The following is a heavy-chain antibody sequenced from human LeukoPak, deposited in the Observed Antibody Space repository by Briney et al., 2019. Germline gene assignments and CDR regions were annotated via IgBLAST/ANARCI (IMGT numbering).Heavy chain of an antibody. CDR1: GFTFSASW. Sequence: PGGSLRLSCAASGFTFSASWMGWVRQAPGKGLEWVANIKQDGSEKYSADSLKGRFTISRDNAKKLLYLQMDSLRVEDTAVYYCASVGPPYYYYMDVWGEGTTVTVSS. CDR3: ASVGPPYYYYMDV. CDR2: IKQDGSEK. J-gene: IGHJ6*03. V-gene: IGHV3-7*01.